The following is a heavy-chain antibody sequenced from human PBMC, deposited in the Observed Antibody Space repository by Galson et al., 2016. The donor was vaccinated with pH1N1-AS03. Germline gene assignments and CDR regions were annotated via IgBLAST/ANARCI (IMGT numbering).Heavy chain of an antibody. CDR3: ARVRSEWLGVNSSLYGIDS. D-gene: IGHD4-23*01. CDR2: IYFSGRT. CDR1: AGSISTYY. J-gene: IGHJ4*02. Sequence: SETLSLTCTVSAGSISTYYWTWIRQPPGRGLEWIGYIYFSGRTNCSPSLKSRANISLDRSRNQFSLNLNSVTAAATAVYYCARVRSEWLGVNSSLYGIDSWGQGTLVTVSS. V-gene: IGHV4-59*01.